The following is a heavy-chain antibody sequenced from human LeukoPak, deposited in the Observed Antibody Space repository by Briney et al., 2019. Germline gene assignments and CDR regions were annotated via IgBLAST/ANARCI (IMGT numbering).Heavy chain of an antibody. D-gene: IGHD1-26*01. CDR3: ARRGATTVDY. V-gene: IGHV4-34*01. CDR2: INHSGST. J-gene: IGHJ4*02. Sequence: PSETLSLTCAVYGGSFSGYYWSWIRQPPGKGLEWIGEINHSGSTNYNPSLKSRVTISVDTSKNQFSLKLSSVTAAGTAVYYCARRGATTVDYWGEGTVVTVSS. CDR1: GGSFSGYY.